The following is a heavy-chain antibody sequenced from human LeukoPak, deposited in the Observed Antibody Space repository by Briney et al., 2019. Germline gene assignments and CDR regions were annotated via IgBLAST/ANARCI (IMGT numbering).Heavy chain of an antibody. V-gene: IGHV4-38-2*01. CDR3: ARASGVKYPNWFDP. D-gene: IGHD2-2*01. CDR2: ISHSGST. J-gene: IGHJ5*02. Sequence: PSETLSLICGVSGYSISGDYDYRVWIRQSPGKGMEWIGSISHSGSTYYNPSLRSRVTISVDTSKSQFSLAVRSMTAADTAMYYCARASGVKYPNWFDPWGQGILVTASS. CDR1: GYSISGDYDY.